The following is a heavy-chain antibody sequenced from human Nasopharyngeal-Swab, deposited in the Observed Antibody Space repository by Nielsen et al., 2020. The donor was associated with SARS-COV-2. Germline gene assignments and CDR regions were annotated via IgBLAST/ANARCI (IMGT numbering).Heavy chain of an antibody. CDR3: ARAVAVAEFDY. Sequence: RQAPGKGLEWIGYIYYSGSTYYNPSLKSRVTIPVDTSKNQFSLKLSSVTAADTAVYYCARAVAVAEFDYWGQGTLVTVSS. CDR2: IYYSGST. D-gene: IGHD6-19*01. J-gene: IGHJ4*02. V-gene: IGHV4-31*02.